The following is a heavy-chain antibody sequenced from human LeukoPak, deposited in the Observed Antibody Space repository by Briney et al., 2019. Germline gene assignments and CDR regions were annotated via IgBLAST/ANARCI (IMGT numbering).Heavy chain of an antibody. CDR1: GGSITSSSYY. D-gene: IGHD3-9*01. CDR2: IYYSGSP. Sequence: SETPSLTCTVSGGSITSSSYYWGWIRQPPGKGLEWIGSIYYSGSPYYNPSLKSRVTISVDTSKNQFSLKLSSVTAADTAVYYCARVNILTGYYYIDYWGQGTLVTVSS. V-gene: IGHV4-39*07. J-gene: IGHJ4*02. CDR3: ARVNILTGYYYIDY.